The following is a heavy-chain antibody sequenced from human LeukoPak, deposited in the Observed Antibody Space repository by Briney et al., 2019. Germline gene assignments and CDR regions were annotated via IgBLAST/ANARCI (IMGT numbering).Heavy chain of an antibody. CDR1: GFTFSSYA. V-gene: IGHV3-23*01. J-gene: IGHJ4*02. D-gene: IGHD1-7*01. CDR2: TSASGSST. CDR3: AKDMGVTGTRGYFDY. Sequence: GGSLRLSCAASGFTFSSYAMSWVRQAPGKGLEWVSATSASGSSTNYADSVKGRFTISRDNPKNTLYLQMNSLRAVDTAVYYCAKDMGVTGTRGYFDYWGQGTLVTVSS.